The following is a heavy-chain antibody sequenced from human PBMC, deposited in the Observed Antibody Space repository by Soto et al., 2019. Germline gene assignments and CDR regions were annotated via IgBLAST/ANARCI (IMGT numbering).Heavy chain of an antibody. CDR3: ARDXGPITIFGAALSGYFDF. J-gene: IGHJ4*02. Sequence: SCAVSGFTFSTYWMSWVRQAPGKGLEWLASIKPDGSEKYYVDSVKGRFTISRDNAKDSLYLQMNSLRGEDTAVYYCARDXGPITIFGAALSGYFDFWGQGTLVTVSS. CDR1: GFTFSTYW. CDR2: IKPDGSEK. D-gene: IGHD3-3*01. V-gene: IGHV3-7*03.